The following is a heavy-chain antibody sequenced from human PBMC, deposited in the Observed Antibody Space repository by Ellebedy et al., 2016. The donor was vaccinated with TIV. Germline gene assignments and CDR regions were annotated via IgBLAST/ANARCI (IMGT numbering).Heavy chain of an antibody. D-gene: IGHD2-15*01. CDR2: ISAYNGNT. CDR1: GYTFTNYG. Sequence: ASVKVSCXASGYTFTNYGISWVRSAPGQGLEWMGWISAYNGNTNYAQKLQGRVTMTTDTSTSTAYMELRGLRSDDTAVYYCARRPRRGGSLDYWGQGTLVTVSS. J-gene: IGHJ4*02. CDR3: ARRPRRGGSLDY. V-gene: IGHV1-18*01.